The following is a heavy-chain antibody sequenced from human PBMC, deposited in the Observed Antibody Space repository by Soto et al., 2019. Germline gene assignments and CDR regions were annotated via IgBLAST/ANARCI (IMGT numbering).Heavy chain of an antibody. CDR1: GFTFSSYD. Sequence: EVQLAESGGGMVQPGGSLRLSCVASGFTFSSYDRHWVRQAPGKGLEYVSSISSNGGTTYYGNSVKGRFTISRDNSKNTLYLQMGSLRAEDMAVYYGVRRVSGNYAYWGQGTLVTVSS. D-gene: IGHD1-7*01. CDR3: VRRVSGNYAY. J-gene: IGHJ4*02. V-gene: IGHV3-64*01. CDR2: ISSNGGTT.